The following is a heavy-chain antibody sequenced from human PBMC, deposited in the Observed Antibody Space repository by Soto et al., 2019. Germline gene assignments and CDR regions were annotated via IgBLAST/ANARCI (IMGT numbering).Heavy chain of an antibody. D-gene: IGHD1-26*01. Sequence: GGSLRLSCAASGFTFDDYAMHWVRQAPGKGLEWVSGISWNSGGIGYADSVKGRFTISRDNAKNSLYLQMNSLRAEDTALYYCEKDRNTGELLNYFDYWGQGTLVTVSS. CDR3: EKDRNTGELLNYFDY. CDR1: GFTFDDYA. J-gene: IGHJ4*02. V-gene: IGHV3-9*01. CDR2: ISWNSGGI.